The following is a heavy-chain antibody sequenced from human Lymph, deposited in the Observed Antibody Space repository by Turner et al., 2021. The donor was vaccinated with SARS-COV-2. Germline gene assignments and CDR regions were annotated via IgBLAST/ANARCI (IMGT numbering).Heavy chain of an antibody. CDR1: GNSISSSSYY. Sequence: TGNSISSSSYYWGWNRQPPGKGLEWIGSIYYSGSTYYNPSLKSRVTLSVDTSKNQFSLKLSAVTAADTAVYYCARDGGEPPRCCRHWGSGN. D-gene: IGHD2-15*01. J-gene: IGHJ4*02. V-gene: IGHV4-39*02. CDR3: ARDGGEPPRCCRH. CDR2: IYYSGST.